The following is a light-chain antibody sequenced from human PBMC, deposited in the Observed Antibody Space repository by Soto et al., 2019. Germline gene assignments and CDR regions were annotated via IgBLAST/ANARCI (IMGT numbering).Light chain of an antibody. Sequence: DIQMTQSPSSVSASVGDRVTITCRASQGISSWLAWYQQKPGEAPKLLIYAASSLHSGVPSRLSGSGSGTDFTLTITSLQPEGFATYYCQQSFSPPYTFGQGTKLDIK. J-gene: IGKJ2*01. CDR3: QQSFSPPYT. CDR2: AAS. V-gene: IGKV1-12*01. CDR1: QGISSW.